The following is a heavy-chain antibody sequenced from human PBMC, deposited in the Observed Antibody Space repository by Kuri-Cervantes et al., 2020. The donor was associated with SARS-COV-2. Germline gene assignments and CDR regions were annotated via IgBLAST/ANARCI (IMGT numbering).Heavy chain of an antibody. CDR1: GGSISSSNW. V-gene: IGHV4-4*02. CDR2: IYHSGST. Sequence: SETLSLTCAVSGGSISSSNWWSWVRQPPGKGLEWIGEIYHSGSTNYNPSLKSRVTISVDTSKNQFSLKLSSVTAADTAVYYCARDSRATSGWYYFDYLGQGTLVTVSS. D-gene: IGHD6-19*01. J-gene: IGHJ4*02. CDR3: ARDSRATSGWYYFDY.